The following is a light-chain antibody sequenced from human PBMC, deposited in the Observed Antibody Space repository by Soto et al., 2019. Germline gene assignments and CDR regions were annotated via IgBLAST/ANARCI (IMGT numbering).Light chain of an antibody. V-gene: IGKV3-11*01. Sequence: EIVLTQSTGSLSLSPGERATLSCRAIQSVSNNYLAWYQQKPGQAPRLLIYGASNRATGIPARFSGSGSGTDFTLTISSLEPEDFAVYYCQQRSNWPPITFGQGTRLEIK. J-gene: IGKJ5*01. CDR3: QQRSNWPPIT. CDR2: GAS. CDR1: QSVSNNY.